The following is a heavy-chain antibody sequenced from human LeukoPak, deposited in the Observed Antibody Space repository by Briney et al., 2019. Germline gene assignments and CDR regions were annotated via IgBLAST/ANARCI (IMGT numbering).Heavy chain of an antibody. CDR1: EFTFSSYS. D-gene: IGHD1-26*01. Sequence: GGSLRLSCVASEFTFSSYSMIWVRQAPGKGLEWISYISNGSGNRYYADSVKGRFTISRDNAKNLLYLQMNNLRADDTAVYYCGRAAKWEFYHYYMDVWGKGTTVAVSS. CDR2: ISNGSGNR. J-gene: IGHJ6*03. CDR3: GRAAKWEFYHYYMDV. V-gene: IGHV3-48*01.